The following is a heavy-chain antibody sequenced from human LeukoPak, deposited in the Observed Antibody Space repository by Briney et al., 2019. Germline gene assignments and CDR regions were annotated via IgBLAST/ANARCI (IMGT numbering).Heavy chain of an antibody. CDR1: GFRFDSFY. D-gene: IGHD3-22*01. Sequence: GGSLRLSCAASGFRFDSFYMGWIRQVPGKGLEYIAFISASGAVPYYAESVKGRFTISRDNAKNSVSLQMNSLSADDTAVYYCARSLIVASEDYWGRGTLVTVSS. CDR2: ISASGAVP. J-gene: IGHJ4*02. V-gene: IGHV3-11*04. CDR3: ARSLIVASEDY.